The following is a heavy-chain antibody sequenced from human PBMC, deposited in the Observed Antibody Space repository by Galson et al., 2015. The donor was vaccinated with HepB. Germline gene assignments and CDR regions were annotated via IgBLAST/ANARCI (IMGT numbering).Heavy chain of an antibody. CDR3: ASLATTVTTLTRPHV. Sequence: SLRLSCAASGFTFSSYSMNWVRQAPGKGLEWVSYISSSSSTIYYADSVKGRFTISRDNAKNSLYLQMNSLRAEDTAVYYCASLATTVTTLTRPHVWGKGTTVTVSS. J-gene: IGHJ6*04. V-gene: IGHV3-48*01. CDR2: ISSSSSTI. CDR1: GFTFSSYS. D-gene: IGHD4-17*01.